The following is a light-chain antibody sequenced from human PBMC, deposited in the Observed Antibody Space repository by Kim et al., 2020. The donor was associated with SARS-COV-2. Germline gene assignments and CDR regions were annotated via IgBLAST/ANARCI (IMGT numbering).Light chain of an antibody. CDR3: YSRDTTNTWV. CDR2: AEN. CDR1: SLRSHS. J-gene: IGLJ3*02. Sequence: SSELTQDPGVSVALGQTVRISCQGDSLRSHSASWYQQKPGQAPVLVMFAENNRPSGIPDRFSGSCSGNTASLTIAGALAADEADYYCYSRDTTNTWVFGGGTKLTVL. V-gene: IGLV3-19*01.